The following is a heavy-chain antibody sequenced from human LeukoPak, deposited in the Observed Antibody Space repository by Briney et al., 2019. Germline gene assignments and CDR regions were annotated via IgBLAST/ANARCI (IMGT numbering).Heavy chain of an antibody. J-gene: IGHJ4*02. CDR2: IYYSGST. CDR1: GGSVSNYY. V-gene: IGHV4-39*01. D-gene: IGHD1-14*01. CDR3: ARHGSRTKYYFDY. Sequence: SETLSLTCTVSGGSVSNYYWSWIRQPPGKGLEWIGSIYYSGSTYYNPSLKSRVTISVDTSKNQFSLKLSSVTAADTAVYYCARHGSRTKYYFDYWGQGTLVTVSS.